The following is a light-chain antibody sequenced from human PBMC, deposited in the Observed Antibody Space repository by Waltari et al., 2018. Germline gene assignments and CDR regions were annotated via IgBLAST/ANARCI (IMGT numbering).Light chain of an antibody. Sequence: DIQMTQSPSSLSASVGERITITCRASQSVSNYLNWYQQKPGKPPKLLIFGSSSLQSSVPSRFSGSGSGTDFTLTISSLQPEDFATYYCQQTYSVLYTFGQGTKLQI. CDR1: QSVSNY. V-gene: IGKV1-39*01. CDR2: GSS. CDR3: QQTYSVLYT. J-gene: IGKJ2*01.